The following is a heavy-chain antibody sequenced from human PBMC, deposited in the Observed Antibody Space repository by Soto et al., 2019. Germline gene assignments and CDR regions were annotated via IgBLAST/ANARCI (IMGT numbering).Heavy chain of an antibody. CDR1: GFTFSSYW. Sequence: EVQLVESGGGLVQPGGSLRLSCAASGFTFSSYWMSWVRQAPGKGLEWVANIKQDGSEKYYVDSVKGRFTISRDNAKNSLYLQMNRQSAEDTAPYYCARGITTAGGDYWGLGTLVTVSS. D-gene: IGHD6-25*01. CDR3: ARGITTAGGDY. CDR2: IKQDGSEK. V-gene: IGHV3-7*01. J-gene: IGHJ4*02.